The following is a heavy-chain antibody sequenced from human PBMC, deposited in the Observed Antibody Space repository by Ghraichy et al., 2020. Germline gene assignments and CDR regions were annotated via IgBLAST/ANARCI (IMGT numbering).Heavy chain of an antibody. Sequence: SVKVSCKASGGTFSSYAISWVRQAPGQGLEWMGGIIPIFGTANYAQKFQGRVTITADESTSTAYMELSSLRSEDTAVYYCAPSSTSCYLPSCYYYGMDVWGQGTTVTVSS. D-gene: IGHD2-2*01. CDR1: GGTFSSYA. CDR2: IIPIFGTA. CDR3: APSSTSCYLPSCYYYGMDV. J-gene: IGHJ6*02. V-gene: IGHV1-69*13.